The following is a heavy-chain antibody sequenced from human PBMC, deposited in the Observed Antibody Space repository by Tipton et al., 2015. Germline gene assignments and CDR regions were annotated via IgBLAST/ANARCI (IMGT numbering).Heavy chain of an antibody. V-gene: IGHV4-31*03. J-gene: IGHJ3*02. CDR2: VYYSGYT. CDR1: GGSIGGGYY. Sequence: TLSLTCTVSGGSIGGGYYWSWLRQYPGKGLEWIGFVYYSGYTNYNPSLTSRLTISVDTSRNQFSLHLKSVTAADTAVYYCARDKTFEAFDIWGQGTKVTVSS. CDR3: ARDKTFEAFDI. D-gene: IGHD2/OR15-2a*01.